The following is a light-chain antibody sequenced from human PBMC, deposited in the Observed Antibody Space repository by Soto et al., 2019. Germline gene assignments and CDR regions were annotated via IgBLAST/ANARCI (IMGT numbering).Light chain of an antibody. CDR1: QSLVYSDGNTY. CDR2: KVS. Sequence: DVVMTQSPLSLPVTLGQPASISCRSSQSLVYSDGNTYLNWFQQRPGQPPRRLIYKVSNRDSGVPDRFSGSGSGTDFTLKISRVEAEDVGVYYCMQGTHWPRLTWTFGQGTKVEIK. CDR3: MQGTHWPRLTWT. J-gene: IGKJ1*01. V-gene: IGKV2-30*01.